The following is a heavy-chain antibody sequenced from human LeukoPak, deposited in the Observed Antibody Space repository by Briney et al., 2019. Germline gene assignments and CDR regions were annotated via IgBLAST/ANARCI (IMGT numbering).Heavy chain of an antibody. Sequence: VASVKVSCKASGYTFTGYYMHWVRQAPGQGLEWMGWINPNSGGTNYAQKFQGRVTMTRDTSISTAYMELSRLRSDDTAVYYCARGRPLVGATNAGAFDYWGQGTLVTVSS. CDR3: ARGRPLVGATNAGAFDY. J-gene: IGHJ4*02. CDR1: GYTFTGYY. V-gene: IGHV1-2*02. CDR2: INPNSGGT. D-gene: IGHD1-26*01.